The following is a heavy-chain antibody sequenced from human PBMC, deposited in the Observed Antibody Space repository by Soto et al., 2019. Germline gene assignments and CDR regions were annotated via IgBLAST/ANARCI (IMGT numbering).Heavy chain of an antibody. CDR1: GGSISSYY. CDR2: IYYSGST. Sequence: QVQLQESGPGLVKPSETLSLTCTVSGGSISSYYWSWIRQPPGKGLEWIGYIYYSGSTNYNPSLKRRVTISVDKSQHQFSLKLSSGTGADTAVYYCARLALSSSEYYYYYYYMDVWGKGTTVTVSS. V-gene: IGHV4-59*08. J-gene: IGHJ6*03. D-gene: IGHD6-13*01. CDR3: ARLALSSSEYYYYYYYMDV.